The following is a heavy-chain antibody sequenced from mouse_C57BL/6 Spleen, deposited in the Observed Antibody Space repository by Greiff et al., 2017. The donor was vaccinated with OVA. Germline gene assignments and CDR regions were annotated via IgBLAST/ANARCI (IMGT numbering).Heavy chain of an antibody. Sequence: QVQLQQSGAELVKPGASVKMSCKASGYTFTTYPIEWMKQNHGKSLEWIGNFHPYNDDTKYNVKFKGKATLTVEKSSSTVYLELSRLTSDDSAVYYCAIHYGSSSSWFAYWGQGTLVTVSA. CDR3: AIHYGSSSSWFAY. D-gene: IGHD1-1*01. V-gene: IGHV1-47*01. J-gene: IGHJ3*01. CDR2: FHPYNDDT. CDR1: GYTFTTYP.